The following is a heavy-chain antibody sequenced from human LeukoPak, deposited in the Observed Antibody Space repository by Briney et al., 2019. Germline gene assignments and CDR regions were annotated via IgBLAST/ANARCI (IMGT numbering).Heavy chain of an antibody. CDR2: IYYTGSS. J-gene: IGHJ4*02. Sequence: SETLSLTCTVSGGSVSDYYWSWIRQSPGKGLEWIGYIYYTGSSSYNPSLRSRVTISADTSKNQFSLKLSSVTAADTAMYYCARVSRGNSVGGDYWGQGTLVTVSS. D-gene: IGHD4-23*01. V-gene: IGHV4-59*02. CDR1: GGSVSDYY. CDR3: ARVSRGNSVGGDY.